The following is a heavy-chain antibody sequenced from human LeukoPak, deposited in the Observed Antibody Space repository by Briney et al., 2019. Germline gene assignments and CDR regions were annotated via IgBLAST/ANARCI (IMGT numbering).Heavy chain of an antibody. CDR3: ARQLGATQLRYFQH. D-gene: IGHD1-26*01. Sequence: GGSLRLSCAASGFTFSSYAMSWVRQAPGKGLEWVSAISGSGGSTYYADSVKGRFTISRDNSKNTLYLQMNSLRAEDTAVYYCARQLGATQLRYFQHWGQGTLVTVSS. CDR1: GFTFSSYA. V-gene: IGHV3-23*01. J-gene: IGHJ1*01. CDR2: ISGSGGST.